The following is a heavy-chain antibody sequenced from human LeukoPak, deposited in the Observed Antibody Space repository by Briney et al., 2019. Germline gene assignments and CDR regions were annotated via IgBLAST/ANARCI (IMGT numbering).Heavy chain of an antibody. J-gene: IGHJ3*02. CDR1: GYTITGYS. CDR3: AGIVVPAAIDAFDI. CDR2: INPNSGTI. V-gene: IGHV1-2*02. D-gene: IGHD2-2*01. Sequence: ASVKVSCKASGYTITGYSMHWVRQAPCPGLEWMGWINPNSGTIKYAQKFQGRVTMTRDTSTSRVYMERSSLRSEVTAVYYCAGIVVPAAIDAFDIWGQGTMVTVSS.